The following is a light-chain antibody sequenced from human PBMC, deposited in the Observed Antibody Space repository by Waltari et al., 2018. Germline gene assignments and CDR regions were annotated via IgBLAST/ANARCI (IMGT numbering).Light chain of an antibody. CDR3: QQYDDLPIT. CDR2: DAS. CDR1: QDISNY. V-gene: IGKV1-33*01. Sequence: DIQMTQSPSSLAASVGDSVAITCQASQDISNYLNWYQQKPGKAPNLLIYDASTLETGVPSRFSGSGSGTHFSFTISSLQPEDFATYYCQQYDDLPITFGQGTRLDIK. J-gene: IGKJ5*01.